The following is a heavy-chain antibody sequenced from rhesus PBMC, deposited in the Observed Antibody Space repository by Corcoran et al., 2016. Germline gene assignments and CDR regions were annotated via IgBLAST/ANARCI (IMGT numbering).Heavy chain of an antibody. CDR2: VDPEDGEA. CDR1: GYTFTDYY. D-gene: IGHD2-21*01. Sequence: EVQLVQSGAEVKKPGASVKISCKASGYTFTDYYLHWVRQALGKGLEWMGRVDPEDGEAIHVQKFQDRVTITADTSTDTAYMELSSLRSEDTAVYYCATYCTGSGCYFDYWGQGVLVTVSS. CDR3: ATYCTGSGCYFDY. J-gene: IGHJ4*01. V-gene: IGHV1-111*02.